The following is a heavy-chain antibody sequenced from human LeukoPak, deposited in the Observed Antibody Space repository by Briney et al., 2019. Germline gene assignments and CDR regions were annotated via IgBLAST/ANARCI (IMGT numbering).Heavy chain of an antibody. CDR1: GYTFTSYD. CDR3: ARGGYSGYDKGDWFDP. J-gene: IGHJ5*02. CDR2: MNPNSGNT. D-gene: IGHD5-12*01. V-gene: IGHV1-8*03. Sequence: GASVKVSCKASGYTFTSYDINWVRQATGQGLEWMGWMNPNSGNTGYAQKFQGRVTITRSTSISTAYMELSSLRSEDTAVYYCARGGYSGYDKGDWFDPWGQGTLVTVSS.